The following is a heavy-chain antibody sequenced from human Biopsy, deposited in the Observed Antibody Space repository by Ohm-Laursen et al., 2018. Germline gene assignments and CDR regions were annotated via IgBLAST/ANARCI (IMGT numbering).Heavy chain of an antibody. CDR3: ATKLTGYFHH. CDR2: NIPILGTG. V-gene: IGHV1-69*06. D-gene: IGHD3-9*01. Sequence: SVKVSCKAPEGTFSNYGVNWVRRAPGQGLEWLGGNIPILGTGNYAQKFQDRVTVAANTSTSTATMELRGLRSDDTAVYYCATKLTGYFHHWGQGILVTVSS. CDR1: EGTFSNYG. J-gene: IGHJ1*01.